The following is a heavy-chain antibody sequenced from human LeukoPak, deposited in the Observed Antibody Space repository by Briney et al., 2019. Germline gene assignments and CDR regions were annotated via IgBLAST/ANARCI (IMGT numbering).Heavy chain of an antibody. CDR3: ARVSYYDSSGYYHHFDY. CDR1: GYSISSGYY. J-gene: IGHJ4*02. V-gene: IGHV4-38-2*02. Sequence: SETLSLTCTVSGYSISSGYYWGWIRQPPGKGLEWIGSIYHSGSTYYNPSLKSPVTISLDTSKNQFSLKLSSVTAADTAVYYCARVSYYDSSGYYHHFDYWGQGTLVTVSS. CDR2: IYHSGST. D-gene: IGHD3-22*01.